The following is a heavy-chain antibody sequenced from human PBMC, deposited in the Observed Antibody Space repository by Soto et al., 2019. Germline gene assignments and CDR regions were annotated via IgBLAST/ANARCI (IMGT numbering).Heavy chain of an antibody. CDR2: ISDDGHNK. Sequence: QVQLVESGGGVVQPGRSLSLSCAASQLTFNNYAMHWVRQAPGKGLEWVAVISDDGHNKYYADSVRGRFTISRDNSKNTVYLHMNSLRVDDTAVYYWAKDLNVKTYVPYGMDVWGQGTTVTVSS. CDR1: QLTFNNYA. CDR3: AKDLNVKTYVPYGMDV. D-gene: IGHD3-10*02. V-gene: IGHV3-30*18. J-gene: IGHJ6*02.